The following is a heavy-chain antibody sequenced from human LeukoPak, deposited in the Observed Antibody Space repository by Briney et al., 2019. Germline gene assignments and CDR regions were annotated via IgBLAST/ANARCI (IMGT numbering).Heavy chain of an antibody. J-gene: IGHJ4*02. CDR1: GGSFSGYY. V-gene: IGHV4-34*01. D-gene: IGHD3-3*01. CDR3: AREKRYYDFWSGYYSGFDY. CDR2: INHSGST. Sequence: SETLSLTCAVYGGSFSGYYWSWIRQPPGKGLEWIGEINHSGSTNYNPSLKSRVTISVDTSKNQFSLKLSSVTAAETAVYYCAREKRYYDFWSGYYSGFDYWGQGTLVTVSS.